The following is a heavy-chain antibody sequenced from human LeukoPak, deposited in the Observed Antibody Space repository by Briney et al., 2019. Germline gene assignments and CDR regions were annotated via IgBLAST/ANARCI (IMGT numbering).Heavy chain of an antibody. CDR1: GFTFSSYA. J-gene: IGHJ6*03. V-gene: IGHV3-23*01. CDR2: ISGSGGTT. D-gene: IGHD1-14*01. CDR3: AKNRGALNYMDV. Sequence: PGGSLRLSCAASGFTFSSYAMSWVRQAPGKGLGWVSGISGSGGTTYYADSVKGRFTISRDNSKNTLYLQMNSLRAVDTAVYYCAKNRGALNYMDVWGKGTTVTVSS.